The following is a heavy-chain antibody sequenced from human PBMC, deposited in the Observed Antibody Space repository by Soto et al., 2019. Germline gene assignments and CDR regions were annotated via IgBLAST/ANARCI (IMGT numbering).Heavy chain of an antibody. Sequence: GASVKVSCKASGYTFSDYYIHWVRQAPGQGLEWMGWINPNSGGTKYAPKFQGGVTMTRDTSITTAYMELSRLRSGDTAVYYCAKPNSVNYYDASGYHDAFDFWGQGTMVTVSS. CDR2: INPNSGGT. CDR1: GYTFSDYY. D-gene: IGHD3-22*01. CDR3: AKPNSVNYYDASGYHDAFDF. V-gene: IGHV1-2*02. J-gene: IGHJ3*01.